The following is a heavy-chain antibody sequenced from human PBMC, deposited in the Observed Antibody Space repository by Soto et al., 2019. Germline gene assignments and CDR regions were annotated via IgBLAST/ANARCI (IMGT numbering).Heavy chain of an antibody. D-gene: IGHD1-1*01. V-gene: IGHV3-23*01. J-gene: IGHJ4*02. CDR2: VSNSGGVT. CDR1: GFTFITYA. Sequence: EVQLLESGGGLVRPGGSLRLSCVASGFTFITYAMSWVGQAPGEGLEWVAAVSNSGGVTYYADSVKGRFTISRDNSKDTLYLQMNRLRSDDTAVYYCANHRTTPGTPRLELAYWGQGTLVTVSS. CDR3: ANHRTTPGTPRLELAY.